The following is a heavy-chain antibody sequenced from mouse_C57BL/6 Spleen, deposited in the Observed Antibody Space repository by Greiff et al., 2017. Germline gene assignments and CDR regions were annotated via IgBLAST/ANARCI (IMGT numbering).Heavy chain of an antibody. CDR1: GYTFTSYW. CDR2: INPSSGYT. CDR3: APSNYEYYYAMDY. J-gene: IGHJ4*01. D-gene: IGHD2-5*01. Sequence: VKLMESGAELAKPGASVKLSCKASGYTFTSYWMHWVKQRPGQGLEWIGYINPSSGYTKYNQKFKDKATLTADKSSSTAYMQLSSLTYEDSAVYYCAPSNYEYYYAMDYWGQGTSVTVSS. V-gene: IGHV1-7*01.